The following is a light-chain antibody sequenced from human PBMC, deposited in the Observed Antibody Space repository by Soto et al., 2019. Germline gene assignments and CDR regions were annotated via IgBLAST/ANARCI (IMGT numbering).Light chain of an antibody. CDR3: GTWDSSLRAGV. J-gene: IGLJ3*02. V-gene: IGLV1-51*02. CDR2: ENN. CDR1: SSNIGNSY. Sequence: QSVLTQPPSVSAAPGQKVTISCSGSSSNIGNSYVSWYQQLPGTAPKLLLYENNKRPSAIPDRFSGSKSGTSATLGITGLQSGDEAVSYCGTWDSSLRAGVFGGGTKLTVL.